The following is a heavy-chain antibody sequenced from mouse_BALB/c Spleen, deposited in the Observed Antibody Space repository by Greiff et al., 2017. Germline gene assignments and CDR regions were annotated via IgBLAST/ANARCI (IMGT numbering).Heavy chain of an antibody. Sequence: EVQLQQSGPELVKPGASMKISCKASGYSFTGYTMNWVKQSLGKNLGWIGLIKPYNGGTSYNQKFKGKATLTVDKSSSTAYMELLSLTSEDSAVYYCAREGYYYGSYFDYWGQGTTLTVSS. CDR3: AREGYYYGSYFDY. D-gene: IGHD1-1*01. CDR1: GYSFTGYT. V-gene: IGHV1-18*01. J-gene: IGHJ2*01. CDR2: IKPYNGGT.